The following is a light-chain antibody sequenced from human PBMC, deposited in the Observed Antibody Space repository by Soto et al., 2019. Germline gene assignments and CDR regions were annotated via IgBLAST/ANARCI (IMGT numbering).Light chain of an antibody. CDR1: QSISSN. J-gene: IGKJ5*01. Sequence: EIRMKQSRATLSVSTGERATXSCRASQSISSNLAWYQQKPGQAPRFLIYAASTWESGIPSRFSGSGSGTEFTLTISCLQSEDFAAYYCQQYDSSPWTFGQGTRLEIK. CDR3: QQYDSSPWT. CDR2: AAS. V-gene: IGKV3-15*01.